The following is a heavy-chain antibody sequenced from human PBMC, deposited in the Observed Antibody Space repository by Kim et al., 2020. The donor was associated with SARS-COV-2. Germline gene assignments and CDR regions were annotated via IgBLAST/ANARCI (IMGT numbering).Heavy chain of an antibody. CDR1: GFTFSTYW. Sequence: GGSLRLSCAASGFTFSTYWMSWVRQAPGKGLEWVASIKQDGSEKYYVDSVKGRFTISKDNAKNSLYLQMTSLRAEDTAVYYCARSRYAAAWSQGTLVTVSS. D-gene: IGHD6-13*01. V-gene: IGHV3-7*03. J-gene: IGHJ4*02. CDR2: IKQDGSEK. CDR3: ARSRYAAA.